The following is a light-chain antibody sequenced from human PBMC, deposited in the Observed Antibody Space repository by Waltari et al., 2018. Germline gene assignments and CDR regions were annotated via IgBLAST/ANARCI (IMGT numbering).Light chain of an antibody. CDR2: EVS. CDR1: SSDVGGYNF. V-gene: IGLV2-8*01. Sequence: QSALTQPPSASGSPGQSVTISCTGTSSDVGGYNFVSWYQQHPGKAPKLVISEVSKRPSGVPDRFSGSKSGNTASLTVSGLQPDDEADYYCSSYAGSNNWVFGGGTKVTVL. CDR3: SSYAGSNNWV. J-gene: IGLJ3*02.